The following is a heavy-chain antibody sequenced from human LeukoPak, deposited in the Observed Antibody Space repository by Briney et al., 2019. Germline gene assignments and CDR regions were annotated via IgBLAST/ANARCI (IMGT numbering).Heavy chain of an antibody. CDR1: GFTFSSYG. V-gene: IGHV3-30*02. J-gene: IGHJ4*02. Sequence: PGGSLRLSCAASGFTFSSYGMHWVRQAPGKGLEWVAFIRYDGSNKYYADSVKGRFTISRDNSKNTLYLQMNSLRAEDTAVYYCAKDPYRYSGSSTFDYWGQGTLVTVSS. CDR2: IRYDGSNK. D-gene: IGHD1-26*01. CDR3: AKDPYRYSGSSTFDY.